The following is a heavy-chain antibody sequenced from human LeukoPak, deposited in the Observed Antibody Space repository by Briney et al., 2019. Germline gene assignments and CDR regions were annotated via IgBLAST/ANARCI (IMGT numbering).Heavy chain of an antibody. D-gene: IGHD4-17*01. J-gene: IGHJ4*02. CDR3: ATSLRTTVTTDY. Sequence: GGSLRLSCAASGFTFSSYAMSWVRQAPGKGLEWVSAISGSGGSTYYADSVKGRLTISRDNSKNTLYLQMNSLRAEDTAVYYCATSLRTTVTTDYWGQGTLVTVSS. V-gene: IGHV3-23*01. CDR1: GFTFSSYA. CDR2: ISGSGGST.